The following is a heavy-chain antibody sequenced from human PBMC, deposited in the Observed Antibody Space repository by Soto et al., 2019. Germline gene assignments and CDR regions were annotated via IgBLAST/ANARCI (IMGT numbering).Heavy chain of an antibody. V-gene: IGHV1-3*01. J-gene: IGHJ6*02. CDR2: INAGNGNT. CDR1: GYTFTSYA. Sequence: GASVKVSCTASGYTFTSYAMHWVRQAPGQRLEWMGWINAGNGNTKYSQKFQGRVTITRDTSASTAYMELSSLRSEDTAVYYCARDPSYYGMDVWGQGTTVTVSS. CDR3: ARDPSYYGMDV.